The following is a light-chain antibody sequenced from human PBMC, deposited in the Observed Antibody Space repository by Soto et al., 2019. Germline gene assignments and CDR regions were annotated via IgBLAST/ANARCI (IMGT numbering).Light chain of an antibody. Sequence: QPVLTQPPSVSGAPGQWVTISCTGSGSSLGAGYDVHWYQQLPGTAPKLLIYGNTNRPSGVSDRFSGSKSGNTASLTISGLQAEDEADYYCSSYTSTATRVFGGGTKVTVL. V-gene: IGLV1-40*01. CDR3: SSYTSTATRV. CDR2: GNT. CDR1: GSSLGAGYD. J-gene: IGLJ3*02.